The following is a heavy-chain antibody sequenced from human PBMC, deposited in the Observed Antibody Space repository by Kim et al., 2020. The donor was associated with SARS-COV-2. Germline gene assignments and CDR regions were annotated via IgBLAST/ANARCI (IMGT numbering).Heavy chain of an antibody. CDR1: GYTFTSYG. Sequence: ASVKVSCKASGYTFTSYGISWVRQAPGQGLEWMGWISAYNGNTNYAQKLQGRVTMTTDTSTSTAYMELRSLRSDDTAVYYCARAFITISPWGGTSWQGNWFDPWGQGTLVTVSS. V-gene: IGHV1-18*04. J-gene: IGHJ5*02. CDR2: ISAYNGNT. CDR3: ARAFITISPWGGTSWQGNWFDP. D-gene: IGHD3-3*01.